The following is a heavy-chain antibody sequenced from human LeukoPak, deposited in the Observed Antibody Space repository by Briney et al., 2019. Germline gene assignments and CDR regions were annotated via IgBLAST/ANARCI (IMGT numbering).Heavy chain of an antibody. Sequence: GASVKVSCKASGYTFTSYGISWVRQAPGQGLEWMGGIIPIFGTANYAQKFQGRVTITTDESTSTAYMELSSLRSEDTAVYYCASGIAAAGTGQNWGQGTLVTVSS. CDR1: GYTFTSYG. CDR2: IIPIFGTA. CDR3: ASGIAAAGTGQN. D-gene: IGHD6-13*01. V-gene: IGHV1-69*05. J-gene: IGHJ4*02.